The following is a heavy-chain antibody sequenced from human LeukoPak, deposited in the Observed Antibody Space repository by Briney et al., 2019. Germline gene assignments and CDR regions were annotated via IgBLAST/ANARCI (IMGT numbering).Heavy chain of an antibody. CDR2: IYIKST. Sequence: PSETLSLTCTVSGGSISTFSWSWIRQFPGKGLEWIGSIYIKSTNYNHSLKSRVAISVATSKNQFSLRLDSVTTAATTAYYWAGETTVASGMQYWGQESLVTVSS. D-gene: IGHD4-11*01. J-gene: IGHJ4*02. V-gene: IGHV4-59*01. CDR1: GGSISTFS. CDR3: AGETTVASGMQY.